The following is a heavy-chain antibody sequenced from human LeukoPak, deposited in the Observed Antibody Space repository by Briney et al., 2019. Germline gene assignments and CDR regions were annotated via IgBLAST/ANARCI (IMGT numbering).Heavy chain of an antibody. CDR2: IYSGGST. CDR3: ARDLSYYDSSGYYPYYFDY. Sequence: GGSLRLSCAASGFTVSSNYMSWVRQAPGKGLEWVSVIYSGGSTYYADSVKGRFTISRDNSKNTLYLQMNSLRAEDTAVYYCARDLSYYDSSGYYPYYFDYWGQGTLVTVSS. V-gene: IGHV3-66*01. CDR1: GFTVSSNY. D-gene: IGHD3-22*01. J-gene: IGHJ4*02.